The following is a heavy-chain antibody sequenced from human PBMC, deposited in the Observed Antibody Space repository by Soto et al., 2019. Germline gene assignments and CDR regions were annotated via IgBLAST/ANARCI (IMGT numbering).Heavy chain of an antibody. CDR3: ARVGPPAAGTGKYYYYYAMDV. D-gene: IGHD6-13*01. V-gene: IGHV6-1*01. J-gene: IGHJ6*02. Sequence: SQTLSLTCAISGDSVSSNSAAWNWIRQSPSRGLEWLGRTYYRSKWYNDYAVSVKSRITINPDTSKNQFSLQLNSVTPEDTAVYYCARVGPPAAGTGKYYYYYAMDVWGPGTTVTVSS. CDR2: TYYRSKWYN. CDR1: GDSVSSNSAA.